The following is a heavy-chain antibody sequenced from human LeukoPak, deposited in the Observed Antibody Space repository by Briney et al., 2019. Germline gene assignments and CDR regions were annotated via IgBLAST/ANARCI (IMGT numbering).Heavy chain of an antibody. CDR2: IYTSGST. V-gene: IGHV4-61*02. Sequence: SETLSLTCTVSGGSISSGSYYWSWIRQPAGKGLEWIGRIYTSGSTNYNPSLKSRVTISVDTSKNQFSLKLSSVTAADTAVYYRARDRVVVVPAAKRIYNWFDPWGQGTLVTVSS. D-gene: IGHD2-2*01. J-gene: IGHJ5*02. CDR1: GGSISSGSYY. CDR3: ARDRVVVVPAAKRIYNWFDP.